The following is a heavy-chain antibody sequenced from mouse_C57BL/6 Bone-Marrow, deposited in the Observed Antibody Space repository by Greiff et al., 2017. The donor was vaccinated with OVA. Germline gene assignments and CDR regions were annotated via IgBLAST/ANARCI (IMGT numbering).Heavy chain of an antibody. Sequence: VHLVESGAELVRPGTSVKMSCKASGYTFTNYWIGWEKQRPGHGLEWIGDIYPGGGYTNYNEKFKGKATLTADKSSSTAYMQFSSLTSEDSAIYYCVIYYGNYYAMDYWGQGTSVTVSS. CDR3: VIYYGNYYAMDY. CDR1: GYTFTNYW. D-gene: IGHD2-1*01. V-gene: IGHV1-63*01. CDR2: IYPGGGYT. J-gene: IGHJ4*01.